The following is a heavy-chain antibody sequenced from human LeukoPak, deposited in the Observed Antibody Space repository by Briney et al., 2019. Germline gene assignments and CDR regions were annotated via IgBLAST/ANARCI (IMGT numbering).Heavy chain of an antibody. Sequence: GGSLRLSCAVSGFTLDSFAMHWVRQAPGKGLEWVALIRHDETNEFYADGVQGRFTISRDTSKKIVNLQMNNLRAEDTALYYCAKEYTPSSPLGELVSWGQGTLVTVSS. D-gene: IGHD6-6*01. CDR1: GFTLDSFA. J-gene: IGHJ4*02. V-gene: IGHV3-30*02. CDR2: IRHDETNE. CDR3: AKEYTPSSPLGELVS.